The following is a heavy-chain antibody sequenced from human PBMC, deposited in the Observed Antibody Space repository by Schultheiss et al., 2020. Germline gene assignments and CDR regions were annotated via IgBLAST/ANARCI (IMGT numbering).Heavy chain of an antibody. Sequence: SETLSLTCTVSGGSISSYYWSWIRQPPGKGLEWIGYIYYSGSTNYNPSLKSRVTISVDTSKNQFSLKLSSVTAADTAVYYCARDTGWDGMDVWGQGTTVNGYS. D-gene: IGHD3-16*01. V-gene: IGHV4-59*01. J-gene: IGHJ6*02. CDR3: ARDTGWDGMDV. CDR2: IYYSGST. CDR1: GGSISSYY.